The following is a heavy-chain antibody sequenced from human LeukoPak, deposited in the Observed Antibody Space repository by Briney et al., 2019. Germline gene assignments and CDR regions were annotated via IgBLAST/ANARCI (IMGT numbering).Heavy chain of an antibody. J-gene: IGHJ4*02. CDR2: IWYDGSDK. Sequence: GGSLRLSCAASGFTFRTYGMHWVRQAPGKGLEWVAVIWYDGSDKYHADSVKGRFTISRDNSKNTLYLQMNSLRAEDTAIYYCAREGPRGNSQFDYWGQGTLVTVSS. D-gene: IGHD4-23*01. CDR1: GFTFRTYG. V-gene: IGHV3-33*01. CDR3: AREGPRGNSQFDY.